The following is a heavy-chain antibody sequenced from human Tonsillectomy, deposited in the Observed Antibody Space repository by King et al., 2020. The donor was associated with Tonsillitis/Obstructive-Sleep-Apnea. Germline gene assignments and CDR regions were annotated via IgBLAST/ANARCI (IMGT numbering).Heavy chain of an antibody. Sequence: VQLVESGGGLVKPGGSLRLSCAASGFTFSDYYMSWIRQAPGKGLEWVSYISSSSSYTNYADSVKGRFTISRDNAKNSLYLQMNSLRADYTAVYYCARDGRDFPLHYWRQGTLVTVSS. D-gene: IGHD1-26*01. CDR3: ARDGRDFPLHY. CDR1: GFTFSDYY. J-gene: IGHJ4*02. CDR2: ISSSSSYT. V-gene: IGHV3-11*05.